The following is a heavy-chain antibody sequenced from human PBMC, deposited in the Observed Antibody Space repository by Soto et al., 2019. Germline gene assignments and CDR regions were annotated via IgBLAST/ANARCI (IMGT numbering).Heavy chain of an antibody. Sequence: EVQLLESGGGLVQPGGSLRLSCAASGFTFSSYAMSWVRQAPGKGLEWVSAISGSGGSTYYADSVKGRFTISRDNSKNTLYLQMNSLRAEDTAVYYCAKEYCSGGSCYYGGDYWGQGTLVTVSS. V-gene: IGHV3-23*01. D-gene: IGHD2-15*01. CDR1: GFTFSSYA. J-gene: IGHJ4*02. CDR2: ISGSGGST. CDR3: AKEYCSGGSCYYGGDY.